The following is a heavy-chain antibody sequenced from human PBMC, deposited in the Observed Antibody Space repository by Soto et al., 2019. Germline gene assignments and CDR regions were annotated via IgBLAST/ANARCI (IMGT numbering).Heavy chain of an antibody. D-gene: IGHD3-10*01. CDR2: ISGGGGST. Sequence: PGGSLILSCAISGFTLSSDCMNWVRQAPGKGLEWVSAISGGGGSTYYADSVKGRFTLSRDNSKNTLYLQMNSLRAEDTAVYYCAKDNYGHDPWGQGTLVTVSS. CDR1: GFTLSSDC. V-gene: IGHV3-23*01. CDR3: AKDNYGHDP. J-gene: IGHJ5*02.